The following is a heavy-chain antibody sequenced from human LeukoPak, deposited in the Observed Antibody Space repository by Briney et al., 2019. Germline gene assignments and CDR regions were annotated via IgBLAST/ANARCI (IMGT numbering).Heavy chain of an antibody. Sequence: ASVKVSRKASGYTFTGYYIHWVRPAPGQGLEWMGWINPKNGGTTYAQKFQGKVTMTRDTSISTVYVELSGLRSDDTAAYFCARDRLPQGSHWFDPWGQGTLVTVSS. CDR1: GYTFTGYY. V-gene: IGHV1-2*02. CDR3: ARDRLPQGSHWFDP. D-gene: IGHD4-11*01. J-gene: IGHJ5*02. CDR2: INPKNGGT.